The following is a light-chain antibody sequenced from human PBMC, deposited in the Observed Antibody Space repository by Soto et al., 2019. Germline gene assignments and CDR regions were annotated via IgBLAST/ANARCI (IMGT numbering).Light chain of an antibody. CDR1: QTISSW. J-gene: IGKJ1*01. CDR2: KAS. Sequence: DIHMTQSPSTLSASVGNRFTITCRASQTISSWLAWYQQKPGKAPKLLIYKASTLKSGVPSRFRGSGSGTELTITISSMQHDDFATYYCQHYNSYSETFGHGTKVDIK. CDR3: QHYNSYSET. V-gene: IGKV1-5*03.